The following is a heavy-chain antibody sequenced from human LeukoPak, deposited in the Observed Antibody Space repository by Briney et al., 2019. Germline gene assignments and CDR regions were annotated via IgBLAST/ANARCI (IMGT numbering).Heavy chain of an antibody. J-gene: IGHJ4*02. V-gene: IGHV4-31*03. CDR2: IYYSGST. CDR3: ARDRRDPSAASGYAIFDY. D-gene: IGHD5-12*01. CDR1: GGSITSGGYY. Sequence: PSQTLSLTCTVSGGSITSGGYYWSWIRQHPGKGLEWIGYIYYSGSTYYNPSLKSRVTISVDTSKNQFSLKLSSVTAADTAVYYCARDRRDPSAASGYAIFDYWGQGTLVTVSS.